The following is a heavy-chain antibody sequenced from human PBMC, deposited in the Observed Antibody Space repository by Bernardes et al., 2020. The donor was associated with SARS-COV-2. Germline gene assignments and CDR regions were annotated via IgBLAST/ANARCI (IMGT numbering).Heavy chain of an antibody. V-gene: IGHV1-8*01. J-gene: IGHJ4*02. D-gene: IGHD1-26*01. Sequence: ASVKVSCKASGYTFTSYDINWVRQATGQGLEWMRWMNPNSGNTGYAQKFQGRVTMTRNTSISTAYMELSSLRSEDTAVYYCARGRRGIVGATVYYFDYWGQGTLVTVSS. CDR1: GYTFTSYD. CDR3: ARGRRGIVGATVYYFDY. CDR2: MNPNSGNT.